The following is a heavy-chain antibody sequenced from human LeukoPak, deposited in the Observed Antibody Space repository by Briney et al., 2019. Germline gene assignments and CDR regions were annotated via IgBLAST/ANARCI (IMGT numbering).Heavy chain of an antibody. CDR1: GGSISSYY. V-gene: IGHV3-7*01. CDR2: IKQDGSEK. J-gene: IGHJ4*02. D-gene: IGHD3-10*01. Sequence: ETLSLTCTVSGGSISSYYWSWVRQAPGKGLEWVANIKQDGSEKYYVDSVKGRFAISRDNAKNSLYLQMNSLRAEDTAVYYCARDSDYYGSGSFDYWGQGTLVTVSS. CDR3: ARDSDYYGSGSFDY.